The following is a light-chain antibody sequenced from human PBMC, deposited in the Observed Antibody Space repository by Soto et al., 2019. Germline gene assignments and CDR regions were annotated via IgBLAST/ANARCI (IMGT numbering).Light chain of an antibody. CDR2: AAA. CDR1: QDIDSY. Sequence: NQFTKSPSYLPASVGDRATFTPRASQDIDSYLGWYQQMPGKAPKLLISAAATLQSGVPPRFSGSGSGTEFTLTISSVQPDDLATYYCQQYNSYPSFGQGTKVDIK. J-gene: IGKJ1*01. CDR3: QQYNSYPS. V-gene: IGKV1-9*01.